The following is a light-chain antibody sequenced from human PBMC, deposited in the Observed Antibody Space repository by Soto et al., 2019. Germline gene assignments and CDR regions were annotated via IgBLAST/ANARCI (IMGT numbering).Light chain of an antibody. Sequence: DIQMTQSPSTLSASVGDGVTITCRASQRISTWLAWYQQKPGKAPKLLISDASSLETGVPSRFSGSGSGTDFTLTINSLQPEDFAIYYCQQTHSFPITFGQGTRLEI. V-gene: IGKV1-5*01. J-gene: IGKJ5*01. CDR3: QQTHSFPIT. CDR1: QRISTW. CDR2: DAS.